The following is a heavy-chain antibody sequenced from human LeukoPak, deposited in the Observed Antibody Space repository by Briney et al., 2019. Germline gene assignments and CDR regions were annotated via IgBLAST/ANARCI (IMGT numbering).Heavy chain of an antibody. D-gene: IGHD3-9*01. V-gene: IGHV4-39*01. CDR1: GGSISSSSYF. J-gene: IGHJ4*02. CDR2: IHYSGST. CDR3: ARLPPPFDWFPRGAEPDY. Sequence: MTSETLSLTCTVSGGSISSSSYFWAWIRQPPGKGLEWIGSIHYSGSTYYNPSLKSRVTISVDTSKNQFSLKLSSVTAADTAVYYCARLPPPFDWFPRGAEPDYWGQGTLVTVSS.